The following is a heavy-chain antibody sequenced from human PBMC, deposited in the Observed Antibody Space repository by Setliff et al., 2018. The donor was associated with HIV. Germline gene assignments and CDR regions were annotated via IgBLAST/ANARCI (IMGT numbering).Heavy chain of an antibody. D-gene: IGHD6-19*01. J-gene: IGHJ4*02. CDR3: ARDGGGSGWSLGEFDF. CDR1: GGSIRTGNYY. V-gene: IGHV4-61*09. Sequence: SETLSLTCTVSGGSIRTGNYYWNWIRQPAGKGLEWIGHIHTTGSITYNPSLRSRVTISLDTSKNQVSLSLASVTAADTAVYYCARDGGGSGWSLGEFDFWGQGTLVTVSS. CDR2: IHTTGSI.